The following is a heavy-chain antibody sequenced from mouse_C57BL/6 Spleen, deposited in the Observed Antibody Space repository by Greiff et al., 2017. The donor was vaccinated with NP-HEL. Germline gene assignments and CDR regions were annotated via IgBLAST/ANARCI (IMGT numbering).Heavy chain of an antibody. CDR3: TTFYYGSSYDDY. Sequence: VQLQQSGAELVRPGASVKLSCTASGFNIKDYYMHWVKQRPEQGLEWIGRIDPEDGDTEYAPKFQGKATMTADTSSNTAYLQLSSLKSEDTAVYYCTTFYYGSSYDDYWGQGTTLTVSS. CDR2: IDPEDGDT. J-gene: IGHJ2*01. V-gene: IGHV14-1*01. CDR1: GFNIKDYY. D-gene: IGHD1-1*01.